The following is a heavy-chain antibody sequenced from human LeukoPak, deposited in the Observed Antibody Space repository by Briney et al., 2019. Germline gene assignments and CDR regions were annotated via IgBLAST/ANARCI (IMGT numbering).Heavy chain of an antibody. V-gene: IGHV4-34*01. CDR1: GMSLTDYY. J-gene: IGHJ4*02. D-gene: IGHD5/OR15-5a*01. CDR2: INHSGST. Sequence: SETLSLTCGVSGMSLTDYYWTWIRHSPGKGLEWIGEINHSGSTNYNPSLKSRVTMSVDTSKVQFSLDLTSVTAADTGIYYCAGAPSTGGVFFDYWGQGTLVTVSS. CDR3: AGAPSTGGVFFDY.